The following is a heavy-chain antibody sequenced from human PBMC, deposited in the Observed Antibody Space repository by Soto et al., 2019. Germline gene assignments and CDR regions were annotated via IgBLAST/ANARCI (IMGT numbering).Heavy chain of an antibody. V-gene: IGHV3-53*01. J-gene: IGHJ6*02. D-gene: IGHD2-15*01. CDR1: GFTVSSNY. CDR3: ARSTYPSPRWNYGMDV. CDR2: IYSGGST. Sequence: GGSLRLSCAASGFTVSSNYMSWVRQAPGKGLEWVSVIYSGGSTYYADSVKGRFTISRDNSKNTLYLQMNSLRAEDTAVYYCARSTYPSPRWNYGMDVWGQGTTVTVSS.